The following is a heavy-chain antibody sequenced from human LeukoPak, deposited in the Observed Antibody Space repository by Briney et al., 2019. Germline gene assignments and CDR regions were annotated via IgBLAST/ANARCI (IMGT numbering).Heavy chain of an antibody. V-gene: IGHV3-43D*03. CDR1: GFTFDDYA. Sequence: GGSLRLSCAASGFTFDDYAMHWVRQAPGKGLEWVSLISWDGGSTYYADSVKGRFTISRDNSKNSLYLQVNSLGAEDTALYYCAKAFSETAYYMDVWGKGTTVTVSS. CDR2: ISWDGGST. J-gene: IGHJ6*03. CDR3: AKAFSETAYYMDV. D-gene: IGHD1-14*01.